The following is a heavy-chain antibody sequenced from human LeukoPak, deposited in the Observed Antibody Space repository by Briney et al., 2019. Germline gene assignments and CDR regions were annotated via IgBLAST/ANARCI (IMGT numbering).Heavy chain of an antibody. J-gene: IGHJ5*02. CDR2: INHSGST. V-gene: IGHV4-34*01. CDR1: GGSFSGYY. CDR3: ARSKVPATGNWFDP. Sequence: PSETLSLTCAVSGGSFSGYYWSWIRQPPGKGLEWIGEINHSGSTNYNPSLTSRDTISVYTSKSQLSLKLRSVTAADTALYDCARSKVPATGNWFDPWGQGTLVTASS. D-gene: IGHD2-21*02.